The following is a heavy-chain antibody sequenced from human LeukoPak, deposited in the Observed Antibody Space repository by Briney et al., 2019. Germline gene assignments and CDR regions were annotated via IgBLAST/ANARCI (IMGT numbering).Heavy chain of an antibody. CDR2: INRNSGGT. CDR3: ARGLPGLRPYYFDY. D-gene: IGHD5-12*01. Sequence: ASVKVSCKASGYTFTGYYMHWVRQAPGQGLEWMGWINRNSGGTNYAQKFQGRVTMTRDTSNSTAYMELSRPRSDDTAVYYCARGLPGLRPYYFDYWGQGTLVTVSS. CDR1: GYTFTGYY. J-gene: IGHJ4*02. V-gene: IGHV1-2*02.